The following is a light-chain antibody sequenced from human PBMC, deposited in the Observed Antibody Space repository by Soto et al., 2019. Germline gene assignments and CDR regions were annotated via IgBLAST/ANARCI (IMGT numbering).Light chain of an antibody. CDR3: QQYNNWPPWT. CDR1: QSVSSN. CDR2: GAS. J-gene: IGKJ1*01. V-gene: IGKV3-15*01. Sequence: VLARCPATLYVSPGERATLSCRASQSVSSNLAWYQQKPGQAPRLLIYGASTRATGIPARFSGSGSGTEFTLTISSLQSEDFAVYYCQQYNNWPPWTFGQGTKV.